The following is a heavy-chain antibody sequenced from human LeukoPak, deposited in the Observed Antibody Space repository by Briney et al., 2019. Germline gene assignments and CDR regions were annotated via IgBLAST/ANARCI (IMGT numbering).Heavy chain of an antibody. D-gene: IGHD3-22*01. CDR2: IYYSGST. CDR1: GGSISSGDYY. CDR3: ARGDDSSGNFDY. Sequence: PSETLSLTSTVSGGSISSGDYYWSWIRQPPGKGLEWIGYIYYSGSTYYNPSLKSRVTISVDTSKNQFSLKLSSVTAADTAVYYCARGDDSSGNFDYWGQGTLVTVSS. V-gene: IGHV4-30-4*08. J-gene: IGHJ4*02.